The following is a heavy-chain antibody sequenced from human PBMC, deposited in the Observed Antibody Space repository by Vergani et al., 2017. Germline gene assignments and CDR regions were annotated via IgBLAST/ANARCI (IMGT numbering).Heavy chain of an antibody. Sequence: EVQLLESGGDFVQPGGSLRLSCTASGFIFSTYAMSWVRQAPGKGLEWVSGISASGAPTYYADSVKVLVTISRDNSKNTLYLQMKSLRVEDTAVYYCARAYGRYDWFDYWGQRTLVTVSS. CDR2: ISASGAPT. CDR3: ARAYGRYDWFDY. V-gene: IGHV3-23*01. D-gene: IGHD3-16*01. CDR1: GFIFSTYA. J-gene: IGHJ4*01.